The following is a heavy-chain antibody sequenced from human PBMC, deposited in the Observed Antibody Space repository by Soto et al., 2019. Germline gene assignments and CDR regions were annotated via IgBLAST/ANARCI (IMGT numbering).Heavy chain of an antibody. Sequence: GGSLRLSCAASGFTFSSYGMSWVRQAPGKRLKWVSEISGSGGSTYYADSVKGRFTISRDNSKNTLYLQMNSLRAEDTAVYYCAKGKIAYCGGDCHLGLLGFDYWGQGTLVTVSS. V-gene: IGHV3-23*01. CDR3: AKGKIAYCGGDCHLGLLGFDY. CDR1: GFTFSSYG. CDR2: ISGSGGST. J-gene: IGHJ4*02. D-gene: IGHD2-21*02.